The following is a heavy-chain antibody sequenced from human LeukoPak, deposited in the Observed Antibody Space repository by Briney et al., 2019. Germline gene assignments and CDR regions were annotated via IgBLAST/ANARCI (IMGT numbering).Heavy chain of an antibody. J-gene: IGHJ3*02. CDR2: IYPGDSDT. Sequence: GESLKISCKGSGYSFTSYWIGWVRQMPGKGLEWMGIIYPGDSDTRYSPSFQGQVTISADKSISTAYLQWSSLKASDTAMCYCASSLGATLSAFDIWGQGTMVTVSS. CDR3: ASSLGATLSAFDI. CDR1: GYSFTSYW. D-gene: IGHD1-26*01. V-gene: IGHV5-51*01.